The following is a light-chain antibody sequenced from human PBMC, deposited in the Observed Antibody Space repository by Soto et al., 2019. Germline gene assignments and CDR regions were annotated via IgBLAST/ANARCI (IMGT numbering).Light chain of an antibody. V-gene: IGLV2-14*03. CDR2: DVS. J-gene: IGLJ2*01. CDR3: SSFTTRDTHAI. CDR1: SIDFDYNY. Sequence: QSVLTQPASVSGSPGQSITISCTGSSIDFDYNYVSWYQQHPGKPPKLMIYDVSHRPSGVSNRFSGSKSANTASLIISGLQAGDEADYYCSSFTTRDTHAIFGGGTKVTVL.